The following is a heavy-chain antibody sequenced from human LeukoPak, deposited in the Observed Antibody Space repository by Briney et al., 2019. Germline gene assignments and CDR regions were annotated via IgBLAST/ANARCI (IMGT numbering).Heavy chain of an antibody. CDR1: GGSISSGGYS. V-gene: IGHV4-30-2*01. J-gene: IGHJ3*02. CDR3: ARAGPGYSDGYEHPEGLDAFDI. CDR2: IYHSGGT. Sequence: SQTLSLTCSVSGGSISSGGYSWNWIRQPPGKGLEWIGFIYHSGGTSYYPSLHGRLSMSVDRSKNQFSLSLKSVTAADTAVYYCARAGPGYSDGYEHPEGLDAFDIWGRGTMVTVSS. D-gene: IGHD5-18*01.